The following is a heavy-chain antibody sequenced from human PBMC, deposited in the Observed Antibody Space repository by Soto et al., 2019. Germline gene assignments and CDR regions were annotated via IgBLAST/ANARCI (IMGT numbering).Heavy chain of an antibody. CDR1: EDTLSSYA. J-gene: IGHJ5*02. Sequence: SVKVSCKASEDTLSSYAISWVRQAPGQGLEWMGGIISFSGTANYAQKFQGRVTITADKSTSTAYMELSSLRSEETAVYYCVREGYYDSSGYYPGWFGPWGQGTLVTVFS. V-gene: IGHV1-69*06. CDR2: IISFSGTA. D-gene: IGHD3-22*01. CDR3: VREGYYDSSGYYPGWFGP.